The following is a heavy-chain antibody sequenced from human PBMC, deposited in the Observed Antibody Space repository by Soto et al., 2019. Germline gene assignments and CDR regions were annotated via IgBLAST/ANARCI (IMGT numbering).Heavy chain of an antibody. Sequence: GASVKVSCKASGYTFTGYYMHWVRQAPGQGLEWMGWINPNSGGTNYAQKLQGRVTMTTDTSTSTAYMELRSLRSDDTAVYYCARALLVRGVHIDYWGQGTLVTVSS. J-gene: IGHJ4*02. CDR2: INPNSGGT. CDR3: ARALLVRGVHIDY. CDR1: GYTFTGYY. V-gene: IGHV1-2*02. D-gene: IGHD3-10*01.